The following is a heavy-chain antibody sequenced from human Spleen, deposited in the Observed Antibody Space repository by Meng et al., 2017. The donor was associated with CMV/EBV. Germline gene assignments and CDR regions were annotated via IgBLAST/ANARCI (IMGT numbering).Heavy chain of an antibody. Sequence: YMSWIRQAPGKGLEWVSYISSSGSTIYYADSVKGRFTISRDNAKNSLYLQMNSLRAEDTAVYYCARDYCSSTSCSKLNYYYYYGMDVWGQGTTVTVSS. CDR2: ISSSGSTI. CDR1: Y. D-gene: IGHD2-2*01. J-gene: IGHJ6*02. V-gene: IGHV3-11*01. CDR3: ARDYCSSTSCSKLNYYYYYGMDV.